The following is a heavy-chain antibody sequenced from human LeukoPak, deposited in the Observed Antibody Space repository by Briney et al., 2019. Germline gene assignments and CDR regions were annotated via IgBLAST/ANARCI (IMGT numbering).Heavy chain of an antibody. V-gene: IGHV1-8*01. CDR1: GYTFTSYD. Sequence: ASVKVSCKASGYTFTSYDINWVRQATGQGLEWMGWMNPNSGNTGYAQKFQGRVTMTRNTSISTAYMELSSLRSEDTAVYYCASNSGSTGSGWYGVWGQGTLVTVSS. CDR3: ASNSGSTGSGWYGV. J-gene: IGHJ4*02. CDR2: MNPNSGNT. D-gene: IGHD6-19*01.